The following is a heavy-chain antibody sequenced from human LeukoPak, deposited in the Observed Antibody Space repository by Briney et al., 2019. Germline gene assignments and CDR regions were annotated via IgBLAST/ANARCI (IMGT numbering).Heavy chain of an antibody. V-gene: IGHV3-30*02. D-gene: IGHD6-19*01. CDR1: RFTFSSYG. CDR3: GTGSSSGRYGRLDY. Sequence: PGGSLRLSCAASRFTFSSYGIHGVRHAPARGRVWVAFIGYEGSKKYYVDAVKGQLPIHRHNLQDAVYLQMNSLGAEVTAVCYCGTGSSSGRYGRLDYWRQGPLLSVSS. J-gene: IGHJ4*02. CDR2: IGYEGSKK.